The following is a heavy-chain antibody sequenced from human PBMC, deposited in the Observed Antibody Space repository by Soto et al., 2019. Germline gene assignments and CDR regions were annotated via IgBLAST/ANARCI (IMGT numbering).Heavy chain of an antibody. J-gene: IGHJ5*02. CDR2: IYWNDDK. CDR1: GFSLSTSGVG. Sequence: QITLKESGPTLMKPTQTLTLTCTFSGFSLSTSGVGVGWIRQPPGKALEWLALIYWNDDKRYSPSLKSRLTITKDTSKNQVVLTMTNMDPVDTATYYCAHILATLSMFDPWGQGTLVTVSS. V-gene: IGHV2-5*01. D-gene: IGHD3-3*02. CDR3: AHILATLSMFDP.